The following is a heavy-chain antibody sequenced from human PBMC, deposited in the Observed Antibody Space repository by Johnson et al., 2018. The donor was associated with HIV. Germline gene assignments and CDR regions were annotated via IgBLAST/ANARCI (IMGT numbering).Heavy chain of an antibody. CDR2: ISYAGSNN. D-gene: IGHD5-18*01. J-gene: IGHJ3*02. CDR1: GFTFSSYG. Sequence: QVQLVESGGGVVQPGRSLRLSCAASGFTFSSYGMHWVRQAPGKGLEWVAIISYAGSNNYYSDSVKGRFTISRDNSKNTLYLQMNSLRAEDTAVYYCAKERAYIRTFDIWGQGTLVTVSS. V-gene: IGHV3-30*18. CDR3: AKERAYIRTFDI.